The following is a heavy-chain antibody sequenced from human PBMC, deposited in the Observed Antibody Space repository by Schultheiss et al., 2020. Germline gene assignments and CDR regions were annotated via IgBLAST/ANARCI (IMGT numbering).Heavy chain of an antibody. J-gene: IGHJ6*02. D-gene: IGHD3-3*01. CDR2: ISYDGSNK. CDR3: AMRYYPYYDFWSGYPYYYYYYGMDV. V-gene: IGHV3-30*03. Sequence: GGSLRLSCAASGFTFSSYGMHWVRQAPGKGLEWVAVISYDGSNKYYADSVKGRFTISRDNSKNTLYLQMNSLRAEDTAVYYCAMRYYPYYDFWSGYPYYYYYYGMDVWGQGTTVTVSS. CDR1: GFTFSSYG.